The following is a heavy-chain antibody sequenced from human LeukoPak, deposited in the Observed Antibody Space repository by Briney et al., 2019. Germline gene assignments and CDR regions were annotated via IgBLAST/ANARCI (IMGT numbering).Heavy chain of an antibody. CDR1: GYTFTAYY. Sequence: GASVKVSCKASGYTFTAYYMHWVRQAPGQGLEWMGWINPNSGGTNYAQKFQGRVTMTRDTSISTVYMELSSLRSEDTAVYYCASSGGSYVNWFDPWGQGTLVTVSS. CDR3: ASSGGSYVNWFDP. V-gene: IGHV1-2*02. D-gene: IGHD1-26*01. CDR2: INPNSGGT. J-gene: IGHJ5*02.